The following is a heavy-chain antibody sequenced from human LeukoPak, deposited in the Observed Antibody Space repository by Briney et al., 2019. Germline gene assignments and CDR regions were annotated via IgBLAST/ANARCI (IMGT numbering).Heavy chain of an antibody. CDR2: IKQDGSEK. D-gene: IGHD6-13*01. V-gene: IGHV3-7*01. J-gene: IGHJ4*02. Sequence: GGSLRLSCAASGFTFSNYWMHWVRQAPGKGLEWVANIKQDGSEKYYVGSVKGRFTISRDNSKNTLYLQMNSLRGEDTAVYYCARNFGPYSRNWYSEDYWGQGTLVTVSS. CDR3: ARNFGPYSRNWYSEDY. CDR1: GFTFSNYW.